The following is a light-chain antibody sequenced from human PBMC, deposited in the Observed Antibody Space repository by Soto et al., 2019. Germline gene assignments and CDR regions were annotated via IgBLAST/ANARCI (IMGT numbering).Light chain of an antibody. CDR1: QSPFGRDDGNNY. V-gene: IGKV2-40*01. CDR3: MQRIEFPYT. Sequence: IVITPTPLSLPGTPGEPASHSCRSRQSPFGRDDGNNYLDWYLQKPGQSPQLLIYTLSFRASGVPDRFSGSGSGTDFTLKISRVEAEDVGVYYCMQRIEFPYTFGQGTKLEIK. J-gene: IGKJ2*01. CDR2: TLS.